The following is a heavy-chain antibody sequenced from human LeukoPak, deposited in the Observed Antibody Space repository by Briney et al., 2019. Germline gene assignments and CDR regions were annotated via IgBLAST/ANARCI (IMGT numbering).Heavy chain of an antibody. CDR3: ARLRAYYDFWSGYYHFDY. V-gene: IGHV2-5*01. CDR1: GFSLSTSGVG. J-gene: IGHJ4*02. D-gene: IGHD3-3*01. CDR2: IYWNDDK. Sequence: SGPTLVNPTQTLTLTCTFSGFSLSTSGVGVGWIRQPPGKALEWLALIYWNDDKRYSPSLKSRLTITKDTSKNQVVLTMTNMDPVDTATYYCARLRAYYDFWSGYYHFDYWGQGTLVTVSS.